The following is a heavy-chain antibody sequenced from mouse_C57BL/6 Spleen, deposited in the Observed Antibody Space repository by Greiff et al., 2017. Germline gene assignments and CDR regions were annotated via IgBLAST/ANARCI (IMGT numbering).Heavy chain of an antibody. CDR1: GFTFSSYA. D-gene: IGHD1-1*01. CDR3: ARDYGSSEGYYFDY. J-gene: IGHJ2*01. Sequence: EVKVVASGGGLVKPGGSLKLSCAASGFTFSSYAMSWVRQTPEKRLEWVATISDGGSYTYYPDNVKGRFTISRDNAKNNLYLQMSHLKSEDTAMYYCARDYGSSEGYYFDYWGQGTTLTVSS. V-gene: IGHV5-4*03. CDR2: ISDGGSYT.